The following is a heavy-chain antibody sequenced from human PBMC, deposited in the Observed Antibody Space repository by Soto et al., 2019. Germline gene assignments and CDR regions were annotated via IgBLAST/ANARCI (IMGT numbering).Heavy chain of an antibody. D-gene: IGHD1-1*01. CDR2: IIPIFGTA. CDR1: GGTFSSYG. J-gene: IGHJ3*02. CDR3: ASRNPRLGPDAFDI. Sequence: QVQLVQSGTEVKKPGSSVMVSCKASGGTFSSYGISSLRQAPGQGLEWMGGIIPIFGTANYAQKFQGRVTITADESTSTAYMELSSLRSEDTAVYYCASRNPRLGPDAFDIWGQGTMVTVSS. V-gene: IGHV1-69*12.